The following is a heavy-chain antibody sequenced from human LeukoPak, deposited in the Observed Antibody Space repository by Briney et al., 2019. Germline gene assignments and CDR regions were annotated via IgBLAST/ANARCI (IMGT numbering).Heavy chain of an antibody. V-gene: IGHV1-2*02. CDR2: INPNSGGT. D-gene: IGHD6-13*01. Sequence: GASVKVSCKASGYTFTGYFMHWVRQAPGQGLEWMGWINPNSGGTKYAQKFQGRVTMTRDTSINTAYMELSSLRSDDTAVYYCARDSIAAAGTFFDYWGQGTLVTVSS. J-gene: IGHJ4*02. CDR1: GYTFTGYF. CDR3: ARDSIAAAGTFFDY.